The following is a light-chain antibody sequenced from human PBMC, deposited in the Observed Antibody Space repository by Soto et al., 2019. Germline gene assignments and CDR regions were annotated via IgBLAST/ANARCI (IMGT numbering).Light chain of an antibody. CDR2: EVT. Sequence: QSALTQPPSASGSLGQSVTISCTGTSSDVGAYNYVSWYQQHPGKAPKLVIFEVTQRPSGVPDRFSGSKSGNKASLTVSGLQAEDEADYYCSSYGGNKNYVLFGGGTKLTVL. V-gene: IGLV2-8*01. CDR3: SSYGGNKNYVL. J-gene: IGLJ3*02. CDR1: SSDVGAYNY.